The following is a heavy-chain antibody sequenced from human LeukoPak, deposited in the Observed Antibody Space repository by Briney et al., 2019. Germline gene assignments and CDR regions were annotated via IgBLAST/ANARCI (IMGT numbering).Heavy chain of an antibody. CDR1: GGTFSSYA. CDR3: ARGATYYDILTGFGWFDP. J-gene: IGHJ5*02. CDR2: IIPIFGTA. D-gene: IGHD3-9*01. Sequence: KVSCKASGGTFSSYAISWVRQAPGQGLEWMGGIIPIFGTANYAQKFQGRVTITTDESTSTAYMKLSSLRSEDTAVYYCARGATYYDILTGFGWFDPWGQGTLVTVSS. V-gene: IGHV1-69*05.